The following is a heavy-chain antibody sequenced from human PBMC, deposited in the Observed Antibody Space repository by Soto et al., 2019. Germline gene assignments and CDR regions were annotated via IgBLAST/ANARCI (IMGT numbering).Heavy chain of an antibody. D-gene: IGHD7-27*01. CDR2: IGSAGDT. CDR1: GFTFSSYA. Sequence: EVQLVESGGGLVQPGGSLRLSCAASGFTFSSYAVHWVRQPTGKGLEWVSVIGSAGDTYYPGSVKGRFTISRENAKNSLYLQMNSLRAEDTAVYYCARGYLGSFDYWGQGTLLTVSS. V-gene: IGHV3-13*01. J-gene: IGHJ4*02. CDR3: ARGYLGSFDY.